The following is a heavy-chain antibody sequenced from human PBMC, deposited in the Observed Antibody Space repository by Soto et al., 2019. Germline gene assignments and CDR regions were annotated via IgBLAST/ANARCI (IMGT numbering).Heavy chain of an antibody. CDR3: AKSVYNWNDGFFDY. J-gene: IGHJ4*02. CDR2: ISYDEINK. Sequence: PGGSLSLSCAASGFTFSSYGMHWVRQAPGKGLEWVAIISYDEINKYYADSVKGRFTISRDNSKNTLYLQMNSLRAEDTAVYYCAKSVYNWNDGFFDYWGQGTLVTVSS. V-gene: IGHV3-30*18. D-gene: IGHD1-1*01. CDR1: GFTFSSYG.